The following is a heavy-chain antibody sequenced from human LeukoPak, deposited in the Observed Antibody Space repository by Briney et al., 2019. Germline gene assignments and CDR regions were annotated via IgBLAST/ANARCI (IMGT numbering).Heavy chain of an antibody. CDR2: IYPGDSDT. J-gene: IGHJ4*02. Sequence: GESLKISCKGSGYIYTNYWIGWVRQVPGKGLEWMGIIYPGDSDTRYSPSFQGQVTISADKSITNAYLQWSSLKASDTAMYYCARRGSGAYSPFDLWGQGTLVTVSS. V-gene: IGHV5-51*01. CDR3: ARRGSGAYSPFDL. CDR1: GYIYTNYW. D-gene: IGHD1-26*01.